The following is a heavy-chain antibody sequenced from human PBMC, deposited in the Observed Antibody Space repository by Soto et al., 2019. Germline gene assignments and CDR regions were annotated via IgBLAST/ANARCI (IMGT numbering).Heavy chain of an antibody. CDR1: GFTFSSYG. Sequence: PGGSLRLSCAASGFTFSSYGMHWVRQAPGKGLEWVAVISYDGSNKYYADSVKGRFTISRDNSKNTLYLQMNSLRAEDTAVYYCASKRRIRGRGSYYRFDYWGQGTLVTVPS. J-gene: IGHJ4*02. V-gene: IGHV3-30*03. CDR3: ASKRRIRGRGSYYRFDY. CDR2: ISYDGSNK. D-gene: IGHD1-26*01.